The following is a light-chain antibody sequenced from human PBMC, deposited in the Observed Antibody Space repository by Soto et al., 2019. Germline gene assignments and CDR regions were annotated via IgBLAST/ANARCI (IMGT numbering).Light chain of an antibody. Sequence: EIVLTQSPGTLSLSPGEGATVSCRVSQSVSSNLAWYQQKPGQAPRLLIYGASTRATGIPARFSGSGSGTEFTLTISSLQSEDFAVYYCQQYNNWPPWTFGQGTKVDI. CDR2: GAS. CDR3: QQYNNWPPWT. CDR1: QSVSSN. V-gene: IGKV3-15*01. J-gene: IGKJ1*01.